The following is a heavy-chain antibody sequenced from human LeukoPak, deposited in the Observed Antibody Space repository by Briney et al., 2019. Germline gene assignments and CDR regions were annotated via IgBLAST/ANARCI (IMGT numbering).Heavy chain of an antibody. D-gene: IGHD6-13*01. J-gene: IGHJ4*02. V-gene: IGHV1-18*01. CDR2: ISTYNDNA. CDR3: AIVSLVRIGSPGTMDY. Sequence: ASVTVSCKSTGYTFTTYGITWVRQAPGQGLEWVGGISTYNDNANYAQNFQGRVTLTTDTSTSTAYMELRSLRSDDTAVYYCAIVSLVRIGSPGTMDYWGEGTLVTVSS. CDR1: GYTFTTYG.